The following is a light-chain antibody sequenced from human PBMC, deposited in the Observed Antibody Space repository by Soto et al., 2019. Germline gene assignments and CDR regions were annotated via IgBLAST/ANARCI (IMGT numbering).Light chain of an antibody. CDR2: KAS. CDR1: QSISTW. V-gene: IGKV1-5*03. J-gene: IGKJ1*01. CDR3: QQYNSYST. Sequence: DIQMTQSPSTLSASVGDRVTITCRASQSISTWLAWYQQKPGKAPKLLIYKASSLESGVPSRFSGSGSETEFTLTISSLQPDDFATYYCQQYNSYSTFGQGTKVDSK.